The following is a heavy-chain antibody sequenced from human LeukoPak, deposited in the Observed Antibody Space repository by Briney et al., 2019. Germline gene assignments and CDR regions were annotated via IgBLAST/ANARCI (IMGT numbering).Heavy chain of an antibody. CDR1: AFTFSSYW. J-gene: IGHJ6*04. V-gene: IGHV3-7*01. CDR2: IKQDGSEK. CDR3: AELGITMIGGV. D-gene: IGHD3-10*02. Sequence: QPGGSLRLSCAASAFTFSSYWMSWVRQAPGKGLEWVANIKQDGSEKYYVDSVKGRFTISRDNAKNSLYLQMNSLRAEDTAVYYCAELGITMIGGVWGKGTTVTISS.